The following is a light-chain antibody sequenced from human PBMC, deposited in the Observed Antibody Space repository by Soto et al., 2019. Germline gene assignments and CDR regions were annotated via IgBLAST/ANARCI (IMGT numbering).Light chain of an antibody. CDR3: QQYYNWPRT. Sequence: EIVMTQSPATLSVSPGERATLSCRASENIYTNLAWYQQKPGQAPRLLFYGASTRATGLPARFSGTGSGTELTLTINSLQAEDSAVYYCQQYYNWPRTFGQGTRLEIK. CDR1: ENIYTN. CDR2: GAS. J-gene: IGKJ5*01. V-gene: IGKV3-15*01.